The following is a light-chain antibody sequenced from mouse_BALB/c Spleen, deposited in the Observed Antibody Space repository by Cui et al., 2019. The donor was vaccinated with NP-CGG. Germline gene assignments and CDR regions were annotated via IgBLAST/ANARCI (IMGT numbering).Light chain of an antibody. J-gene: IGLJ1*01. CDR1: TGAVTHSNY. V-gene: IGLV1*01. CDR3: ALWYSNHWV. CDR2: GTN. Sequence: QAVVSQESALTTSPGKTVTLTCRSSTGAVTHSNYANWVQEKPDHLFTGLIGGTNNRAPGVPARFSGSLIGEKAALTITGAQTEDEAIYFCALWYSNHWVFGGGTKLTVL.